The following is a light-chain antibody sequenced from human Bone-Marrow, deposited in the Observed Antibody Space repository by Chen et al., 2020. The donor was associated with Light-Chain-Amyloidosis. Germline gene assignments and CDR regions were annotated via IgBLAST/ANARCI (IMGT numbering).Light chain of an antibody. J-gene: IGLJ2*01. CDR1: DLPTKY. Sequence: SYDLTLPPSPSVSPGQTARATCPGDDLPTKYAYWYQQKPGQAPVLVIHRDTERPSGISERFSGSSSGTTATLTISGVQAEDEADYHCQSADSSGTYEVIFGGGTKLTVL. V-gene: IGLV3-25*03. CDR3: QSADSSGTYEVI. CDR2: RDT.